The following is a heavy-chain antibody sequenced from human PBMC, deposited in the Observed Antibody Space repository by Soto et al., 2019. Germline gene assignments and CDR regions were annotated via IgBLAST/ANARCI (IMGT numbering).Heavy chain of an antibody. CDR3: ARDHDSATAMVTYWH. J-gene: IGHJ4*02. V-gene: IGHV3-7*01. CDR2: IKQDGSEK. D-gene: IGHD5-18*01. CDR1: GFTFSSYW. Sequence: PGGSLRLSCAASGFTFSSYWMSWVRQAPGKGLEWVANIKQDGSEKYYVDSVKGRFTISRDNAKNSLYLQMNSLRAEDTAVYYCARDHDSATAMVTYWHWGQGTLVTVSS.